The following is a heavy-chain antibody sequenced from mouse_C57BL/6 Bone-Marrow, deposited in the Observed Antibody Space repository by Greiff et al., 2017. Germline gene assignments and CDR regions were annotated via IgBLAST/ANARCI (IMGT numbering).Heavy chain of an antibody. J-gene: IGHJ3*01. CDR3: ARCGTTVVGPFAY. V-gene: IGHV1-64*01. Sequence: QVQLQQPGAELVKPGASVKLSCKASGYTFTSYWMHWVKQRPGQGLEWIGMIHPNSGSTNYNEKFKSKATLTVDKSSSTAYMQLSSLTSEDSAVYYCARCGTTVVGPFAYWGQGTLVTVSA. CDR2: IHPNSGST. D-gene: IGHD1-1*01. CDR1: GYTFTSYW.